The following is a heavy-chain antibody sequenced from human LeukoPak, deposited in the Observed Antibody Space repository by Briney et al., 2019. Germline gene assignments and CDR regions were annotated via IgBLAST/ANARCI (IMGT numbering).Heavy chain of an antibody. D-gene: IGHD2-2*02. CDR3: ARPVVPAAIISPSDAFDI. CDR1: GYSISSGYY. CDR2: IYHSGST. J-gene: IGHJ3*02. V-gene: IGHV4-38-2*01. Sequence: PSETLSLTCAVSGYSISSGYYWGWIRQPPGKGLEWIGSIYHSGSTYYNPSLKRRVTISGDTFKNQFSLKLSSVTAADTAVYYCARPVVPAAIISPSDAFDIWGQGTMVTVSS.